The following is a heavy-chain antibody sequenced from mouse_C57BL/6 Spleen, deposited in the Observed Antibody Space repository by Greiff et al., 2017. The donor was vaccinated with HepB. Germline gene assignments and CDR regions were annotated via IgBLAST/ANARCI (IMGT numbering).Heavy chain of an antibody. D-gene: IGHD1-1*01. CDR3: ARWYYGSSSYYYAMDY. CDR1: GYTFTSYW. V-gene: IGHV1-61*01. J-gene: IGHJ4*01. Sequence: QVQLQQPGAELVRPGSSVKLSCKASGYTFTSYWMDWVKQRPGQGLEWIGNIYPSDSETHYNQKFKDKATLTVDKSSSTAYMQLSSLTSEDSAVYYCARWYYGSSSYYYAMDYWGQGTSVTVSS. CDR2: IYPSDSET.